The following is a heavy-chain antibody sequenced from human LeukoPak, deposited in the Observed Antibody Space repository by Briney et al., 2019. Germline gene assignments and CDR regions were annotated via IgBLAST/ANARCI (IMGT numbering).Heavy chain of an antibody. CDR3: AREGVEMATIFY. J-gene: IGHJ4*02. Sequence: GASVKVSCKASGYTFTSYAMHWVRQAPGQRLEWMGGIIPIFGTANYAQKFQGRVTITADESTSTAYMELSSLRSEDTAVYYCAREGVEMATIFYWGQGTLVTVSS. CDR1: GYTFTSYA. D-gene: IGHD5-24*01. CDR2: IIPIFGTA. V-gene: IGHV1-69*13.